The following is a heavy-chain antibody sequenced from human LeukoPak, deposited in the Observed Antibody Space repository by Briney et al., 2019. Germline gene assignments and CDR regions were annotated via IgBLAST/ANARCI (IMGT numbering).Heavy chain of an antibody. D-gene: IGHD3-10*01. CDR3: ARQGITMVRGVIINFDY. V-gene: IGHV4-38-2*01. J-gene: IGHJ4*02. CDR2: IYHSGST. Sequence: PSETLSLTCAVSGYSISSGYYWGWIRQPPGKGLEWIGSIYHSGSTYYNPSLKSRVTISVDTSKNQFSLKLSPVTAADTAVYYCARQGITMVRGVIINFDYWGQGTLVTVSS. CDR1: GYSISSGYY.